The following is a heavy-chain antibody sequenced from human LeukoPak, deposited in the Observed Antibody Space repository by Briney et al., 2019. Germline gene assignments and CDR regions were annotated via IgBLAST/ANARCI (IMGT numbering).Heavy chain of an antibody. CDR1: GGFVSSGSYY. CDR3: ARGYGHFDY. Sequence: SETLSLTCTVSGGFVSSGSYYWSWIRQPPGKGLEWIGYIYYSGSTNYNPSLKSRVTISVDTSKNQFSLKLSSVTAADTAVYYCARGYGHFDYWGQGTLVTVSS. J-gene: IGHJ4*02. D-gene: IGHD2-15*01. CDR2: IYYSGST. V-gene: IGHV4-61*01.